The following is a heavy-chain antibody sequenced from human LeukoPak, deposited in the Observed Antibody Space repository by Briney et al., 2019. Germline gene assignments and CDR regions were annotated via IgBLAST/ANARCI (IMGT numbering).Heavy chain of an antibody. CDR2: IRYDGSNK. Sequence: GGSLRLSCAASGFTFSSYGMHWVRQAPGKGLEWVAFIRYDGSNKYYADSVKGRFTISRDNAKNSLYLQMNSLKIEDTAVYYCTTVTLRPVGLWGQGTLVTVSS. D-gene: IGHD3-10*01. V-gene: IGHV3-30*02. CDR1: GFTFSSYG. CDR3: TTVTLRPVGL. J-gene: IGHJ4*02.